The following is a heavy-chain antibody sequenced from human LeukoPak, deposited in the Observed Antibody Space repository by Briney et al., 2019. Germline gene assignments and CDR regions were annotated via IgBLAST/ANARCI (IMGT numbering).Heavy chain of an antibody. J-gene: IGHJ1*01. CDR2: IYYSGRT. V-gene: IGHV4-39*01. D-gene: IGHD3-22*01. CDR3: ARRRYYDGSGYSE. Sequence: SETLSLTCSVSGDSDSRSDSYWDWIRQPPGKGLEWIGTIYYSGRTYYSPSLKSRVTMSVDPSNNQFSLNLRSVTAADTAVYYCARRRYYDGSGYSEWGQGTLLSVSS. CDR1: GDSDSRSDSY.